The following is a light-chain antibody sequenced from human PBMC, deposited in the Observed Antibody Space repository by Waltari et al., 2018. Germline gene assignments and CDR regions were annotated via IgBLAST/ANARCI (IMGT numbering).Light chain of an antibody. CDR3: QSYDRSLSAWV. CDR2: DNN. J-gene: IGLJ3*02. Sequence: QSVLTQPPSVSGAPGQRVTIPCTGSSSNIGANYALHWYQQLPGTAPKLLICDNNNRPSGVPDRFSGSKSGTSASLAITGLQADDEADYYCQSYDRSLSAWVFGGGTKVTVL. V-gene: IGLV1-40*01. CDR1: SSNIGANYA.